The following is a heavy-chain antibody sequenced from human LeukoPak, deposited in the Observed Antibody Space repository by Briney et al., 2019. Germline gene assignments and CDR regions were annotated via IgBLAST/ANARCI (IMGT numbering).Heavy chain of an antibody. J-gene: IGHJ4*02. Sequence: PGGSLRLSCAASGLSFSSYSINWVRQAPAKGLEWVSYISGDGSAKHYIDSVKGRFTISRDNAKNALYLQMNSLRAEDTAVYFCARDYVYAFDYWGQETLVSVSS. CDR3: ARDYVYAFDY. V-gene: IGHV3-48*01. CDR1: GLSFSSYS. CDR2: ISGDGSAK. D-gene: IGHD2/OR15-2a*01.